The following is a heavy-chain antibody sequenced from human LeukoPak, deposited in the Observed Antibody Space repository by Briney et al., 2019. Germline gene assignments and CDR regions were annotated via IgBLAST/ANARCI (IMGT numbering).Heavy chain of an antibody. V-gene: IGHV4-39*01. CDR2: IYYSGST. Sequence: SETLSLTCTVSGGSISSSSYYWGWIRQPPGKGLEWIGSIYYSGSTYYNPSLKSRVTISVDTSKNQFSLKLSSVTAADTAVYYCARGNGYNLGTFDYWGQGTLVTVSS. D-gene: IGHD5-24*01. CDR1: GGSISSSSYY. J-gene: IGHJ4*02. CDR3: ARGNGYNLGTFDY.